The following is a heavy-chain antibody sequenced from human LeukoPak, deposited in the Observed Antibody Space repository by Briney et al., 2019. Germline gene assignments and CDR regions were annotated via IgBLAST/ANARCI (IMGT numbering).Heavy chain of an antibody. CDR1: GFTFSSYA. CDR2: ISGSGGST. CDR3: AKYEFTMVRGVRGYYYYGMDV. V-gene: IGHV3-23*01. Sequence: PGGSLRLSCAASGFTFSSYAMSWARQAPGKGLEWVSAISGSGGSTYYADSVKGRFTISRDNSKNTLYLQMNSLRAEDTAVYYCAKYEFTMVRGVRGYYYYGMDVWGQGTTVTVSS. D-gene: IGHD3-10*01. J-gene: IGHJ6*02.